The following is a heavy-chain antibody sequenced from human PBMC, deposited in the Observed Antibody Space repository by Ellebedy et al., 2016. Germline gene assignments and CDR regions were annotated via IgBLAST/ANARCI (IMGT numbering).Heavy chain of an antibody. D-gene: IGHD3-10*01. J-gene: IGHJ6*03. Sequence: SETLSLXCAVYGGSFSGYYWSWIRQPPGKGLEWIGEINHSGSTNYNPSLKSRVTISVDTSKNQFSLKLSSVTAADTAVYYCAKAATLGSRYYYYYMDVWGKGTTVTVSS. V-gene: IGHV4-34*01. CDR1: GGSFSGYY. CDR3: AKAATLGSRYYYYYMDV. CDR2: INHSGST.